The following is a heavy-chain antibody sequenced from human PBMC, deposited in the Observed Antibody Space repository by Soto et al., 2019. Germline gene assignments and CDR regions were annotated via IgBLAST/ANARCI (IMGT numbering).Heavy chain of an antibody. CDR2: ISYDGSNK. Sequence: QVPLVESGGGVVQPGRSLRLSCAASGFTFSSYAMHWVRQAPGKGLEWVAVISYDGSNKYYADSVKGRFTISRDNSKNTLYLQMNSLRAEDTAVYYCARDFLVVVAANYYYGMDVWGQGTTVTVSS. CDR3: ARDFLVVVAANYYYGMDV. V-gene: IGHV3-30-3*01. D-gene: IGHD2-15*01. CDR1: GFTFSSYA. J-gene: IGHJ6*02.